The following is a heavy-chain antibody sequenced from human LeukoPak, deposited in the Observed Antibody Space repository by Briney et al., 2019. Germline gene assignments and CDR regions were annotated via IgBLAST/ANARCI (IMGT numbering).Heavy chain of an antibody. J-gene: IGHJ4*02. Sequence: ASVKVSCKASGGTFSSYAISWVRQAPGQGREWMGGIIPIFGTANYAQKLQGRVTITADESTSTAYMELSSLRSEDTAVYYCARFADGYYWVDYWGQGTLVTVSS. CDR2: IIPIFGTA. D-gene: IGHD1-20*01. CDR3: ARFADGYYWVDY. V-gene: IGHV1-69*01. CDR1: GGTFSSYA.